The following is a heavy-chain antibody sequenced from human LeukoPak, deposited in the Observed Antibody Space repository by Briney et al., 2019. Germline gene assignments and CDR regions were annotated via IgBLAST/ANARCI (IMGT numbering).Heavy chain of an antibody. Sequence: PSETLSLTCTVSGGSISSSSCYWGWIRQSPGKGLEWIGSIFYSGTTYYNPSLKSRITMSVDTSKNQFSLKVSSVTAADTAVYYCGRHARREELRHGAFDIWGQGTMVIVSS. CDR2: IFYSGTT. CDR1: GGSISSSSCY. D-gene: IGHD3-3*01. J-gene: IGHJ3*02. CDR3: GRHARREELRHGAFDI. V-gene: IGHV4-39*01.